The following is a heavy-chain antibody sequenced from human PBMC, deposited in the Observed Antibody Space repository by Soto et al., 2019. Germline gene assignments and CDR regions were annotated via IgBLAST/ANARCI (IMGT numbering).Heavy chain of an antibody. V-gene: IGHV3-21*01. J-gene: IGHJ4*02. D-gene: IGHD4-17*01. CDR3: ARFLDYGGNSYFDY. CDR1: GFTFSSYS. Sequence: GESLKISCAASGFTFSSYSMNWVRQAPGKGLEWVSSISSSSSYIYYADSVKGRFTISRDNAKNSLYLQMNSLRAEDTAVYYCARFLDYGGNSYFDYWGQGTLVTVSS. CDR2: ISSSSSYI.